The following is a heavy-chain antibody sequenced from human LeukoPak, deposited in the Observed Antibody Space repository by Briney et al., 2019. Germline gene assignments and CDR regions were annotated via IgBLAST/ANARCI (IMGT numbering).Heavy chain of an antibody. J-gene: IGHJ4*02. CDR1: GFTFSSYS. CDR3: ARDSDGNFDY. D-gene: IGHD3-10*01. V-gene: IGHV3-21*01. Sequence: GGSLRLSCAASGFTFSSYSMNWVRQAPGKGLEWVSSISSSSSHIYYADSVKGRFTISRDNAKNSLYLQMNSLRAEDTAVYYCARDSDGNFDYWGQGTLVTVSS. CDR2: ISSSSSHI.